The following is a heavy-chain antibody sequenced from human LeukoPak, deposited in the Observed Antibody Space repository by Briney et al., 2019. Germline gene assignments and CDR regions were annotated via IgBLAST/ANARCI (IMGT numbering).Heavy chain of an antibody. D-gene: IGHD3-16*02. CDR3: AREAVSDAFDI. J-gene: IGHJ3*02. Sequence: ASVRVSCKASGYTFTSYYMHWPRQAPGQGLEWMGIINPSGGSTSYAQKFQGRVTMTRDTSTSTVYMELGSLRSEDTAVYYCAREAVSDAFDIWGQGTMVTVSS. V-gene: IGHV1-46*01. CDR1: GYTFTSYY. CDR2: INPSGGST.